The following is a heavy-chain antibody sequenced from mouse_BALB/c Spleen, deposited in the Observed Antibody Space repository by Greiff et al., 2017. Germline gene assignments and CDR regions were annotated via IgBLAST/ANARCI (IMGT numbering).Heavy chain of an antibody. Sequence: VQLQQTGPELVKPGASVKISCKASGYSFTDYIMLWVKQSHGKSLEWIGNINPYYGSTSYNLKFKGKATLTVDKSSSTAYMQLNSLTSEDSAVYYCARGDGNYYFDYWGQGTTLTVSS. CDR1: GYSFTDYI. CDR3: ARGDGNYYFDY. V-gene: IGHV1-39*01. D-gene: IGHD2-1*01. J-gene: IGHJ2*01. CDR2: INPYYGST.